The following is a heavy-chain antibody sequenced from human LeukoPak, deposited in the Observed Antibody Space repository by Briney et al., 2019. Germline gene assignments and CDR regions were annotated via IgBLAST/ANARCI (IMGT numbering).Heavy chain of an antibody. CDR2: IYYSGST. D-gene: IGHD3-22*01. V-gene: IGHV4-59*12. Sequence: SETLSLTCTVSGGSISSYYWSWIRRPPGKGLEWIGYIYYSGSTNYNPSLKSRVTISVDTSKNQFSLKLSSVTAADTAVYYCARDDDSSGYPDWFDPWGQGTLVTVSS. J-gene: IGHJ5*02. CDR1: GGSISSYY. CDR3: ARDDDSSGYPDWFDP.